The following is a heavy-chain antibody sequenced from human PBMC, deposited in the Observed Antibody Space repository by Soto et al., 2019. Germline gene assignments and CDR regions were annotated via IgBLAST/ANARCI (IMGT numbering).Heavy chain of an antibody. J-gene: IGHJ3*02. CDR2: IYSGGST. Sequence: GGSLRLSCAASGFTVSSNYMSWVRQAPGKGLEWVSVIYSGGSTYYADSVKGRFTISRDNSKNTLYLQMNSLRAEDTAVYYCAREFIVATFISPTDYYDSSGPVDAFDIWGQGTMVTVSS. V-gene: IGHV3-53*01. D-gene: IGHD3-22*01. CDR1: GFTVSSNY. CDR3: AREFIVATFISPTDYYDSSGPVDAFDI.